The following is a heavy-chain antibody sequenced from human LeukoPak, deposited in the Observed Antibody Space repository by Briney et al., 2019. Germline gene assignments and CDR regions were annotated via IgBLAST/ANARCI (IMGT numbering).Heavy chain of an antibody. D-gene: IGHD5-12*01. Sequence: GASVKVSCKASGYTFTGYYMHWVRQAPGQGLEWMGWINPNSGGTNYAQKFRGRVTMTRDTSISTAYMELSRLRPDDTAVYYCARDSGYDSYGMDVWGQGTTVTVSS. V-gene: IGHV1-2*02. CDR1: GYTFTGYY. CDR3: ARDSGYDSYGMDV. J-gene: IGHJ6*02. CDR2: INPNSGGT.